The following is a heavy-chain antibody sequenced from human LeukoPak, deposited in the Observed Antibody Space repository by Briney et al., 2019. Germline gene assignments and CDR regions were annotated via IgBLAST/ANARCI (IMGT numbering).Heavy chain of an antibody. CDR3: ARPGVGSGRYGAFDI. CDR2: IYYSGST. D-gene: IGHD1-26*01. CDR1: GGSISSSSYY. J-gene: IGHJ3*02. Sequence: SETLSLTCTVSGGSISSSSYYWGWIRQPPGKGLEWIGSIYYSGSTYYNPSLKSRVTISVDTSKNQFSLKLRSMTAADTAVYYCARPGVGSGRYGAFDIWGQGTMVTVSS. V-gene: IGHV4-39*01.